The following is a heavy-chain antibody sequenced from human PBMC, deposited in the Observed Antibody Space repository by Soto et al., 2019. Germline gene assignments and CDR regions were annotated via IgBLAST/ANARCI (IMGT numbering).Heavy chain of an antibody. Sequence: GGSLRLSCEASGFTFSSYSMNWVRQTPGKGLEWVSSISSSGSHIYYADSVKGRFTISRDNAKKSLFLQMNSLRAEDTAVYYSERDSRRGSEPWGQGTLVTVSS. D-gene: IGHD5-12*01. CDR3: ERDSRRGSEP. J-gene: IGHJ5*02. CDR1: GFTFSSYS. V-gene: IGHV3-21*01. CDR2: ISSSGSHI.